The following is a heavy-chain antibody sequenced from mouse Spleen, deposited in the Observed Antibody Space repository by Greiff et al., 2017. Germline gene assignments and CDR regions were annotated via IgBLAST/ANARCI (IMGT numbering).Heavy chain of an antibody. CDR3: ARPYDYDVLFAY. Sequence: DVKLQESGGGLVKPGGSLKLSCAASGFTFSDYGMHWVRQAPEKGLEWVAYISSGSSTIYYADTVKGRFTISRDNAKNTLFLQMTSLRSEDTAMYYCARPYDYDVLFAYWGQGTLVTVSA. J-gene: IGHJ3*01. V-gene: IGHV5-17*01. CDR2: ISSGSSTI. CDR1: GFTFSDYG. D-gene: IGHD2-4*01.